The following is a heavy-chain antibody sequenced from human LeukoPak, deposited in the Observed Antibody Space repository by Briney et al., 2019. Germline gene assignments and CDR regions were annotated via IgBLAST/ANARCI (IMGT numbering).Heavy chain of an antibody. J-gene: IGHJ6*03. CDR2: IYYSGST. CDR1: SGSISIGDYY. V-gene: IGHV4-31*03. D-gene: IGHD1/OR15-1a*01. Sequence: PSEILSLTCTVSSGSISIGDYYWSWIRQHPGKGLEWIGCIYYSGSTYDNPSLKSRVTISVDTSKNQFSLNLSSVTAADTAVYYCVRTKMKQNYYYYMDVWGKGTTVTVSS. CDR3: VRTKMKQNYYYYMDV.